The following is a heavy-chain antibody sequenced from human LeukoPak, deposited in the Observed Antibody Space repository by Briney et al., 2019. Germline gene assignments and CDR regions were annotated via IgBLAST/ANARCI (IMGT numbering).Heavy chain of an antibody. CDR2: ISYDGSNK. J-gene: IGHJ4*02. CDR3: ARDDARGSSGLTLLFDY. CDR1: GFTFSSYA. V-gene: IGHV3-30*04. Sequence: GGSLRLSCAASGFTFSSYAMHWVRQAPGKGLEWVAVISYDGSNKYYADSVKGRFTISRDNPKNTLYLQMNSLRAEDTAVYYCARDDARGSSGLTLLFDYWGQGTLVTVSS. D-gene: IGHD3-22*01.